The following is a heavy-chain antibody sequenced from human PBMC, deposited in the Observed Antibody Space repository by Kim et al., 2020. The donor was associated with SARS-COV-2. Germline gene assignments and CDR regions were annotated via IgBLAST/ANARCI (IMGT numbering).Heavy chain of an antibody. Sequence: GSTYYADSVKGRFTISRDNSKNTLYLQRDSLRADDTAVYYCARERPSDADQWGQGTLVTVSS. V-gene: IGHV3-23*01. J-gene: IGHJ4*02. D-gene: IGHD6-6*01. CDR3: ARERPSDADQ. CDR2: GST.